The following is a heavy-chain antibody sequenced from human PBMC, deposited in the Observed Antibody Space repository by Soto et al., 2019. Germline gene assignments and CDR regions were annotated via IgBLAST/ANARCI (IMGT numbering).Heavy chain of an antibody. D-gene: IGHD3-16*01. CDR1: GYTFTSYD. V-gene: IGHV1-8*01. Sequence: ASVKVSCKASGYTFTSYDINWVRQATGQGLEWMGWMNPNSGNTGYAQKFQGRVTMARNTSISTAYMELSSLRSEDTAVYYCARTYMAPPYYYYYGMDVWGQGTTVTVSS. CDR3: ARTYMAPPYYYYYGMDV. J-gene: IGHJ6*02. CDR2: MNPNSGNT.